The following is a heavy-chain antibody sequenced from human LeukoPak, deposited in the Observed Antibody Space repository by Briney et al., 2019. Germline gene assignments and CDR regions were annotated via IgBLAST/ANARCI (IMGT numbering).Heavy chain of an antibody. D-gene: IGHD6-19*01. CDR2: ISDSGGST. J-gene: IGHJ4*02. CDR1: GFTFSSYA. CDR3: AKDDAQYSSGWYYFDY. V-gene: IGHV3-23*01. Sequence: PGGPLRLSCAASGFTFSSYAMSWVRQAPGKGLEWVSAISDSGGSTYYADSVKGRFTISRDNSRNTLFLQMKSLRADDTAVYYCAKDDAQYSSGWYYFDYWGQGTLVTVSS.